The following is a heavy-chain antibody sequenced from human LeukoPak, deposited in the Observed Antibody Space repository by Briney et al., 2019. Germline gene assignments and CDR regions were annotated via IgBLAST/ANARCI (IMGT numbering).Heavy chain of an antibody. J-gene: IGHJ6*03. D-gene: IGHD6-13*01. CDR3: ARVSSSSWYGSWSYYYYMDV. Sequence: PGGSLRLSCAASGFTFSSYWMHWVRQAPGKGLVWVSRINSDGSSTSYADSVKGRFTISRDNAKNTLYLQMNSLRAEDTAVYYCARVSSSSWYGSWSYYYYMDVWGKGTTVTVSS. V-gene: IGHV3-74*01. CDR2: INSDGSST. CDR1: GFTFSSYW.